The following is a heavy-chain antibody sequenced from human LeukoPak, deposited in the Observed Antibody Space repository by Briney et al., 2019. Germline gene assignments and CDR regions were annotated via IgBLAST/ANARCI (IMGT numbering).Heavy chain of an antibody. V-gene: IGHV3-21*01. Sequence: GGSLGLSCATSGFTFSSYAMNWVRQAPGKGLEWVSFISSRSSYISYTDSVKGRFTISRDNAKNSLYLQMNSLRAEDTAVYYCARDSSYGDDVSILDYWGQGTLVTVSS. CDR3: ARDSSYGDDVSILDY. CDR1: GFTFSSYA. D-gene: IGHD4-17*01. J-gene: IGHJ4*02. CDR2: ISSRSSYI.